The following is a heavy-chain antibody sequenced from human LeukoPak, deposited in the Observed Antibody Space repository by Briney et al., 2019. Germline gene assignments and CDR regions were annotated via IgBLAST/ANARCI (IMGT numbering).Heavy chain of an antibody. CDR3: ARDEIDSSGYC. Sequence: PGGSLRLSCATSGFTFSSYWMHWVRQAPGKGLVWVSRINSDGSSTSYADSVKGRFTISRDNAKNTLYLQMNSLRAEDTAVYYCARDEIDSSGYCWGQGTLVTVSS. CDR1: GFTFSSYW. J-gene: IGHJ4*02. V-gene: IGHV3-74*01. CDR2: INSDGSST. D-gene: IGHD3-22*01.